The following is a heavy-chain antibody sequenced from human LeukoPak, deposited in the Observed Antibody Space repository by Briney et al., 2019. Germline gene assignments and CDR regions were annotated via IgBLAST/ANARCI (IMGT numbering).Heavy chain of an antibody. D-gene: IGHD2-8*01. CDR2: ISDSGDYT. J-gene: IGHJ4*02. CDR1: GFTFSSYA. CDR3: AKDTSIGKYCTNGVCSPFDY. V-gene: IGHV3-23*01. Sequence: PGGSLILSCAGSGFTFSSYAMSWVRQAPGQGLEWVSVISDSGDYTSYADSVRGRFTISRDNSRNTLYLQMISLRPEDTAVYYCAKDTSIGKYCTNGVCSPFDYWGQGTLVTVSS.